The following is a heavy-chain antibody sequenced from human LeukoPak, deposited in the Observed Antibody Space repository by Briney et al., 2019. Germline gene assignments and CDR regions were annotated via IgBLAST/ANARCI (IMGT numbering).Heavy chain of an antibody. D-gene: IGHD6-13*01. CDR1: GGSISSYY. CDR2: IYSSGST. CDR3: ARSGTAAGRRDY. V-gene: IGHV4-59*01. J-gene: IGHJ4*02. Sequence: SETLSLTCTVSGGSISSYYWTWIRQPPGKGLEWIGHIYSSGSTNYNPSLKSRVTISVDTSKNQFSLKLSSVTAADTAVYYCARSGTAAGRRDYWGQGTLVTVSS.